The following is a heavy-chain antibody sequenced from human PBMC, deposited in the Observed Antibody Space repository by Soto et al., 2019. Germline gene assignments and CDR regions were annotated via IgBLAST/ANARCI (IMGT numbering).Heavy chain of an antibody. CDR3: ARDEDGLLWFEEPQALGPNWFDP. CDR1: GFTFSSYS. V-gene: IGHV3-21*01. J-gene: IGHJ5*02. Sequence: RLSCAASGFTFSSYSMNWVRQAPGKGLEWVSSISSSSSYIYYADSVKGRFTISRDNAKNSLYLQMNSLRAEDTAVYYCARDEDGLLWFEEPQALGPNWFDPWGQGTLVTVSS. D-gene: IGHD3-10*01. CDR2: ISSSSSYI.